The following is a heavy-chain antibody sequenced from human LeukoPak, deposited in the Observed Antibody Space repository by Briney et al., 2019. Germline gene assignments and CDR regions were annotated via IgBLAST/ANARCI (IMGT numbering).Heavy chain of an antibody. Sequence: SQTLSLTCTVSGGSISSGSYYWSWIRQPAGKGLEWIGRIYTSGSTNYNPSLKSRVTISVDTSKNQFSLKLSSVTAADTAVYYCAKPYSDSSVITGDAFDIWGQGTMVTVSS. V-gene: IGHV4-61*02. CDR1: GGSISSGSYY. D-gene: IGHD6-19*01. CDR3: AKPYSDSSVITGDAFDI. CDR2: IYTSGST. J-gene: IGHJ3*02.